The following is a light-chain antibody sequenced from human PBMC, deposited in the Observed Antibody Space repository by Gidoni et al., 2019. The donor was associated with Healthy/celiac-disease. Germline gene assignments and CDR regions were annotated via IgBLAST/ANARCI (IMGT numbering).Light chain of an antibody. Sequence: EIVLTQSPGTLSLSPGERATLSCMASQSVSSSYLAWYQQKPGQAPRLLIYWASSRATGIPDRFSGSGSGTDFTLTISRLEPEDFAVYYCQQYGSSPWTFXQXTKVXIK. CDR1: QSVSSSY. V-gene: IGKV3-20*01. J-gene: IGKJ1*01. CDR3: QQYGSSPWT. CDR2: WAS.